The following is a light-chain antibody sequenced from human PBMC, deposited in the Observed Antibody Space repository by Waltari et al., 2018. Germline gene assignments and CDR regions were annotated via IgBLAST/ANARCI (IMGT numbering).Light chain of an antibody. CDR2: DVT. J-gene: IGLJ2*01. Sequence: QSALTQPRSVSGSPGQSVTISCTGTSSDGGGYDYVYWYQPHPGKAPKLMICDVTKRPSGVPDRFSGSKSGNTASLTISGLQAEDEADYYCCSYAGSYTHVVFGGGTKLTVL. V-gene: IGLV2-11*01. CDR1: SSDGGGYDY. CDR3: CSYAGSYTHVV.